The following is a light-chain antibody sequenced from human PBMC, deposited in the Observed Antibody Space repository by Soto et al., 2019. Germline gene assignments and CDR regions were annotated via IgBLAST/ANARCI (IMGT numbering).Light chain of an antibody. V-gene: IGLV2-23*01. Sequence: QSALTQPASVSGSPGQSITISCTGTSSDVGSYNLVSWYQQHPGKAPKLMIYEGSKRPSGVSNRFSGSKSGNTASLTISGLQAEDEADYYCCSYAGSSTSYVFGPGTKLTAL. CDR3: CSYAGSSTSYV. CDR2: EGS. J-gene: IGLJ1*01. CDR1: SSDVGSYNL.